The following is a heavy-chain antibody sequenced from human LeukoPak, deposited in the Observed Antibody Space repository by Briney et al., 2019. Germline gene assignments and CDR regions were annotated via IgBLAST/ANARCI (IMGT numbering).Heavy chain of an antibody. Sequence: SSETLSLTCTVSGGSFSTYYWSWIRQPAGKGLEWIGRIYTSGSTNYIPSLKSRVTMSVDTSKNQFSLKLSSVTAADTAVYYCARQMYGSGSNWFDPWGQGTLVTVSS. CDR3: ARQMYGSGSNWFDP. V-gene: IGHV4-4*07. J-gene: IGHJ5*02. CDR1: GGSFSTYY. CDR2: IYTSGST. D-gene: IGHD3-10*01.